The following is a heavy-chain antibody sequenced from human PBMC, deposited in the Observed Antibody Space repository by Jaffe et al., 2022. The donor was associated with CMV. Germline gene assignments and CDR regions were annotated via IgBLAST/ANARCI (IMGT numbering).Heavy chain of an antibody. Sequence: QVQLVESGGGVVQPGRSLRLSCAASGFTFSSYGMHWVRQAPGKGLEWVAVISYDGSNKYYADSVKGRFTISRDNSKNTLYLQMNSLRAEDTAVYYCAKDPDYYDSSGYYGFDYWGQGTLVTVSS. CDR2: ISYDGSNK. CDR1: GFTFSSYG. CDR3: AKDPDYYDSSGYYGFDY. D-gene: IGHD3-22*01. V-gene: IGHV3-30*18. J-gene: IGHJ4*02.